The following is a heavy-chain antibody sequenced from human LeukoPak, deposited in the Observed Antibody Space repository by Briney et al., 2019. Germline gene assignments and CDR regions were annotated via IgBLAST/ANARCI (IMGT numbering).Heavy chain of an antibody. D-gene: IGHD1-26*01. CDR3: ARDRGVGATGHDAFDI. CDR1: GYTFTSYG. V-gene: IGHV1-18*01. CDR2: ISAYNGNT. Sequence: PGASVKVSCKASGYTFTSYGISWVRQAPGQGLEWMGWISAYNGNTNYAQKLQGRVTMTTDTFTSTAYMELRSLRSDDTAVYYCARDRGVGATGHDAFDIWGQGTMVTVSS. J-gene: IGHJ3*02.